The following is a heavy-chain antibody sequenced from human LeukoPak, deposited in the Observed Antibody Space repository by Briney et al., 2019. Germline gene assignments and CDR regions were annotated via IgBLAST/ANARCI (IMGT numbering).Heavy chain of an antibody. CDR2: IHPEGNEK. V-gene: IGHV3-7*04. CDR3: ARGDAFSGDH. J-gene: IGHJ4*02. Sequence: GGSLRLSCAASGFTFRNFWMSWVHQAPGRGLEWVANIHPEGNEKYHVESVKGRFTISRDNAKSSLFLQMNGLRAEDTAVYYCARGDAFSGDHWGQGTLVTVSS. CDR1: GFTFRNFW.